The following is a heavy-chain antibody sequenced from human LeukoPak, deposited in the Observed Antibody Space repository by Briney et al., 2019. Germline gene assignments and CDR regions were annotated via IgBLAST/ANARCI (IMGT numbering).Heavy chain of an antibody. Sequence: PSETLSLTCTVSGGSFTSYFWSWIRQPPGRGLEWIGYVYYSGSTNYNPSLNNRVTISVDSSKKQFSLNLTSVTAADTAVHYCARLVGHCSSASCYIGYFFDYWGQGTLVTVSS. CDR1: GGSFTSYF. CDR3: ARLVGHCSSASCYIGYFFDY. CDR2: VYYSGST. D-gene: IGHD2-2*02. J-gene: IGHJ4*02. V-gene: IGHV4-59*01.